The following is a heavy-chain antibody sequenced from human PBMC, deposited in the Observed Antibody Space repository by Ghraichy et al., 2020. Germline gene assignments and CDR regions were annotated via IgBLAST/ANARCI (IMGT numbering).Heavy chain of an antibody. CDR1: GFTFDDYT. V-gene: IGHV3-43*01. J-gene: IGHJ4*02. CDR2: ISWDGGST. CDR3: AKDMEGAAGLPGNYFDY. Sequence: GGSLRLSCAASGFTFDDYTMHWVRQAPGKGLEWVSLISWDGGSTYYADSVKGRFTISRDNSKNSLYLQMNSLRTEDTALYYCAKDMEGAAGLPGNYFDYWGQGTLVTVSS. D-gene: IGHD6-13*01.